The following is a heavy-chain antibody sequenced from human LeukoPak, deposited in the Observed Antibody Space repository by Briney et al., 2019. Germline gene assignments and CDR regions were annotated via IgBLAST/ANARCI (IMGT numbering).Heavy chain of an antibody. CDR3: ASEAEGGSSDYFDY. D-gene: IGHD6-6*01. J-gene: IGHJ4*02. CDR1: GYTFTSYG. V-gene: IGHV1-18*01. CDR2: ISAYNGNT. Sequence: ASVKVSCKASGYTFTSYGITWVRQAPGQGLEWMGWISAYNGNTNYAQKLQGRVTMTTDTSTSTAYMELRSLRSDDTAVYYCASEAEGGSSDYFDYWGQGTLVTVSS.